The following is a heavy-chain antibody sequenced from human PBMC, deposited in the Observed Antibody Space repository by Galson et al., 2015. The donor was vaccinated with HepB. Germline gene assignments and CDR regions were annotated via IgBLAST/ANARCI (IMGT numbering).Heavy chain of an antibody. D-gene: IGHD4-17*01. J-gene: IGHJ4*02. Sequence: ALVKPTQTLTLTCTFSGLSLSTSGMRVSWIRQPPGKALEWLARIDWDDDKFYSTSLKTRLTISKDTSKNQVVLTMTNMDPVDTATYYCARMLYGDYEDWGQGTLVTVSS. CDR2: IDWDDDK. CDR1: GLSLSTSGMR. V-gene: IGHV2-70*04. CDR3: ARMLYGDYED.